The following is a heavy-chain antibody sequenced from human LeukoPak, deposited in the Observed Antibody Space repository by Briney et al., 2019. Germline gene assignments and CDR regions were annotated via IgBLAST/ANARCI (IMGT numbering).Heavy chain of an antibody. J-gene: IGHJ3*02. Sequence: ASVKVSCKASGYTFTGYYMHWVRQAPGQGLEWMGWINPNSGGTNYAQKFQGRVTMTRDTSISTAYMELSRLRSDDPAVYYCARDLSNYDYVWGTYRFAFDIWGQGTMVTVSS. D-gene: IGHD3-16*02. CDR3: ARDLSNYDYVWGTYRFAFDI. CDR1: GYTFTGYY. V-gene: IGHV1-2*02. CDR2: INPNSGGT.